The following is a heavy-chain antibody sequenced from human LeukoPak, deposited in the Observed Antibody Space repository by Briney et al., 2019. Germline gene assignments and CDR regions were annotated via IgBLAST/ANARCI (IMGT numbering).Heavy chain of an antibody. Sequence: SETLSLTCTVSGESISGYYWSWIRQPPGKGLEWIGEINHSGSTNYNPSLKSRVTISVDTSKNQFSLKLSSVTAADTAVYYCARSPSWYCSSTSCYPDYWGQGTLVTVSS. CDR1: GESISGYY. D-gene: IGHD2-2*01. CDR3: ARSPSWYCSSTSCYPDY. CDR2: INHSGST. J-gene: IGHJ4*02. V-gene: IGHV4-34*01.